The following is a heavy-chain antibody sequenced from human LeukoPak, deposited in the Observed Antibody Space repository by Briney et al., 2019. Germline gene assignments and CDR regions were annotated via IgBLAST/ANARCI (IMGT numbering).Heavy chain of an antibody. CDR2: ISGSGGST. CDR1: GFTFSSYA. Sequence: GGSLRLSCAVSGFTFSSYAMSWVRQAPGKGLEWVSGISGSGGSTYYADSVKGRFTISRDNAKNSLYLQMNSLGAEDTALYHCARALYYDFWSGSPDDAFDIWGQGTMVTVSS. J-gene: IGHJ3*02. D-gene: IGHD3-3*01. V-gene: IGHV3-23*01. CDR3: ARALYYDFWSGSPDDAFDI.